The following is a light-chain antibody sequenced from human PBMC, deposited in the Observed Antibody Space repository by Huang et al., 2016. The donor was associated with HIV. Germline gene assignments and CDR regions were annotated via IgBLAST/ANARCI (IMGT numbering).Light chain of an antibody. V-gene: IGKV1-39*01. CDR1: QSISSY. CDR3: QQSYSTPFT. CDR2: AAS. J-gene: IGKJ3*01. Sequence: DIQMTQSPSSLSASVGDRVTITCRARQSISSYLNWYQQKPGKAPKLLIYAASSLQSGVPSRFSGSGSVTDFTLTISSLQPEDFATYYCQQSYSTPFTFGPGTKVDIK.